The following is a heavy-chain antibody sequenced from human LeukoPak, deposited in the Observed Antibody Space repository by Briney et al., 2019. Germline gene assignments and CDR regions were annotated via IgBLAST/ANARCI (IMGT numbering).Heavy chain of an antibody. CDR2: IYPGDSHT. Sequence: GESLKISCKGSGYTFSTYWIDWVRQMPGKGLEWMGIIYPGDSHTTYSPSFQGQVTISADKSIRTAYLQWNSLKASDTAIYYCVRQLSDITSCTNYWGAGTLMTVAS. CDR1: GYTFSTYW. V-gene: IGHV5-51*01. D-gene: IGHD2-2*01. J-gene: IGHJ4*02. CDR3: VRQLSDITSCTNY.